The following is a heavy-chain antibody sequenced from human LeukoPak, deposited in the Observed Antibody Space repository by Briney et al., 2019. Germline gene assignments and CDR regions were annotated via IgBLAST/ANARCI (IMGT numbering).Heavy chain of an antibody. CDR1: GFTFTSYY. Sequence: GGSLRLSCAASGFTFTSYYMHWVRQAPGKGLEWVSNISWNSRSIGYADSVKGRFTISRDNAKNSLYLQMNSLRAEDTALYYCAKDKYGDNDYYFYGLDVWGQGTTVAVSS. J-gene: IGHJ6*02. CDR2: ISWNSRSI. CDR3: AKDKYGDNDYYFYGLDV. V-gene: IGHV3-9*01. D-gene: IGHD5-24*01.